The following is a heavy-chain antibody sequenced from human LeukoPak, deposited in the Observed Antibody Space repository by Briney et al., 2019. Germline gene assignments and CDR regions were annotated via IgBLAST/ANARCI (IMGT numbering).Heavy chain of an antibody. CDR3: ARDPSGELRQEELWFDP. Sequence: PSKTLSLTCTVSGGSISSGDYYWSWIRQPPGKGLEWIGYIYYSGSTYYNPSLKSRVTISVDTSKNQFSLKLSSVTAADTAVYYCARDPSGELRQEELWFDPWGQGTLVTVSS. D-gene: IGHD1-26*01. CDR1: GGSISSGDYY. J-gene: IGHJ5*02. CDR2: IYYSGST. V-gene: IGHV4-30-4*08.